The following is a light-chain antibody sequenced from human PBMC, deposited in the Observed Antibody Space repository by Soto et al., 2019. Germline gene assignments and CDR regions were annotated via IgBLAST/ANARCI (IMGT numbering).Light chain of an antibody. V-gene: IGKV1-27*01. CDR2: AAS. CDR3: QKFNAVPT. J-gene: IGKJ4*01. CDR1: QAISNY. Sequence: DIQMTQSPSSLSASVGDRVTITCRASQAISNYLAWYQQKPGKVPTLLISAASTLQSGVPSRFSGSGSGTDFTPTISSLQPEDVATYYCQKFNAVPTFGGGTKVEI.